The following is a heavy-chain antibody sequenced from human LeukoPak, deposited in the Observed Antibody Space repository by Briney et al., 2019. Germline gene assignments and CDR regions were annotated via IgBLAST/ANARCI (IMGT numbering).Heavy chain of an antibody. Sequence: GGSLRLSCAASGFTFSSYWMSWVRQAPGKGLEWVANIKQDGSEKYYVDSVKGRFTISRDNAKNSLYLQMNSLRAEDTAVYYCAREVDSSSWYVGNWFDPWGQGTLVTVSS. J-gene: IGHJ5*02. CDR2: IKQDGSEK. CDR3: AREVDSSSWYVGNWFDP. V-gene: IGHV3-7*01. CDR1: GFTFSSYW. D-gene: IGHD6-13*01.